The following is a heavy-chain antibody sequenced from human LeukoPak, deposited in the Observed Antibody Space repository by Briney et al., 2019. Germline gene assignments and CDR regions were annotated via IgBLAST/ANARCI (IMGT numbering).Heavy chain of an antibody. CDR2: ISGSGGST. D-gene: IGHD2-2*01. CDR3: AKRIQSAMAMGY. J-gene: IGHJ4*02. CDR1: GFTFRNYG. V-gene: IGHV3-23*01. Sequence: PGGSLRLSCAASGFTFRNYGMSWVRQAPGKGLEWVSDISGSGGSTYYADSVKGRFTISRDNSKNTVYLQMNSLRAEDTAVYYCAKRIQSAMAMGYWGQGTLVTVSS.